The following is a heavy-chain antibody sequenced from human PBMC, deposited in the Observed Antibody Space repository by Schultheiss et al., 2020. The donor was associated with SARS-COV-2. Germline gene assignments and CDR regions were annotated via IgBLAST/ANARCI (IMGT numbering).Heavy chain of an antibody. Sequence: GGSLRLSCAASGFTFRDYGMHWVRQAPGKGLEWVAVISYDGSKKYYVDSVKGRFTISRDNSKNTLFLEIDSLRPEDTAVYYCTKDRGDYLAAPGTWGDYWGQGTLVTVSS. CDR2: ISYDGSKK. J-gene: IGHJ4*02. V-gene: IGHV3-30*18. D-gene: IGHD3-16*01. CDR3: TKDRGDYLAAPGTWGDY. CDR1: GFTFRDYG.